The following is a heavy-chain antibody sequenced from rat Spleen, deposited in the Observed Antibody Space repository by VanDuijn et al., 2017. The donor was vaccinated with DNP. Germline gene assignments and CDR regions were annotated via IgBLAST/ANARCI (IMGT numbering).Heavy chain of an antibody. CDR1: GFTFSNSG. Sequence: EVQLVESGGGLVQPGRSLKLSCAASGFTFSNSGMHWIRQAPTKGLEWVTSISPSGGGTYYRDSVKGRFTVSRDNAKSSLYLQMDSLRSEDTATYYCARFPPYGSPYWYFDFWGPGTMVTVSS. CDR2: ISPSGGGT. D-gene: IGHD1-3*01. CDR3: ARFPPYGSPYWYFDF. J-gene: IGHJ1*01. V-gene: IGHV5-19*01.